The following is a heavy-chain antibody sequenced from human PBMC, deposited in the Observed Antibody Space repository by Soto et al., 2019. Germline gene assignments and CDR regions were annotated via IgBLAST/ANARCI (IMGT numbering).Heavy chain of an antibody. CDR2: IWYDGSNK. V-gene: IGHV3-33*01. J-gene: IGHJ4*02. CDR1: GFTFSSYG. D-gene: IGHD3-9*01. CDR3: ARDAYYDILTGYPRYYFDY. Sequence: HPGGSLRLSCAASGFTFSSYGMHWVRQAPGKGLEWVAVIWYDGSNKYYADSVKGRFTISRDNSKNTLYLQMNSLRAEDTAVYYCARDAYYDILTGYPRYYFDYWGQGTLVTVSS.